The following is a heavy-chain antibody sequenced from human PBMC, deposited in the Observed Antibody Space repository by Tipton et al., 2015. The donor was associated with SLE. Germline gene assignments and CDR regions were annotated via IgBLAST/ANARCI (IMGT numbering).Heavy chain of an antibody. CDR1: GYIFASYW. D-gene: IGHD7-27*01. J-gene: IGHJ3*02. CDR3: ARVWALYAFEI. CDR2: VFPGDSDI. V-gene: IGHV5-51*03. Sequence: QLVQSGAEVMQPGESLKISCKASGYIFASYWMAWVRQMPGKGPEWMGIVFPGDSDIRYSPSFQGQVTISADKSINTAYLQWRSLKASDSAIYVCARVWALYAFEIWGQGTMVIVSS.